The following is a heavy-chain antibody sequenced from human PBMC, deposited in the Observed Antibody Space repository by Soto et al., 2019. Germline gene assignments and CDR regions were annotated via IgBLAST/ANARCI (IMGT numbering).Heavy chain of an antibody. D-gene: IGHD3-16*01. V-gene: IGHV3-11*01. CDR3: ARDYRGGLGH. CDR1: GFAFSDSY. CDR2: ASESGASV. J-gene: IGHJ4*02. Sequence: QVQLVESGGGFVKPGGSLRLSCAASGFAFSDSYMSWIRHVPGKGLEWVSFASESGASVYFLDSVKGRFTVSWDKSKNSLYLQMNNLRVDDTGIYYCARDYRGGLGHWGQGTLVTVSS.